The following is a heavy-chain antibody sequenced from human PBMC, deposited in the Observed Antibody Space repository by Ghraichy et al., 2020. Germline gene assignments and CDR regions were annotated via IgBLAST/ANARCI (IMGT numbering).Heavy chain of an antibody. J-gene: IGHJ4*02. V-gene: IGHV4-59*01. D-gene: IGHD3-16*01. CDR2: IYYSGST. Sequence: SETLSLTCTVSGGSISSYYWSWIRQPPGKGLEWIGYIYYSGSTNYNPSLKSRVTISVDTSKNQFSLKLSSVTAANTAVYYCASLRVGKKFFDYWGQGTLVTVAS. CDR3: ASLRVGKKFFDY. CDR1: GGSISSYY.